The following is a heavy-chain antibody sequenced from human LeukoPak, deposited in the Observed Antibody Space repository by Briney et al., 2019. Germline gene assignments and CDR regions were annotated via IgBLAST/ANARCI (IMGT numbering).Heavy chain of an antibody. V-gene: IGHV4-4*09. CDR3: ARATQRYCSATTCFPYWFDP. CDR1: GGSISSYY. D-gene: IGHD2-2*01. CDR2: IYTSGSP. J-gene: IGHJ5*02. Sequence: SGTLSLTCTVSGGSISSYYWSWIRQPPGKGLEWIGYIYTSGSPNYSPSLKSRVTISVDASKNQFSLMLTSVTAADTAVYYCARATQRYCSATTCFPYWFDPWGQGTLVTVSS.